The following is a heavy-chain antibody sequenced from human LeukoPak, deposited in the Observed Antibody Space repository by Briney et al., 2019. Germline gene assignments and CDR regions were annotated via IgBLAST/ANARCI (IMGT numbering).Heavy chain of an antibody. J-gene: IGHJ6*03. V-gene: IGHV3-21*01. CDR1: AFTYNYYS. CDR2: ISSSSRYI. Sequence: GGSLRLSCAASAFTYNYYSMNWVRQAPGKGLEWVSSISSSSRYIYYADSVKGRFTISRDNAKNSLYLQMNSLRAEDTALYYCARDREEDYYMDVWGKGTTVTVSS. CDR3: ARDREEDYYMDV.